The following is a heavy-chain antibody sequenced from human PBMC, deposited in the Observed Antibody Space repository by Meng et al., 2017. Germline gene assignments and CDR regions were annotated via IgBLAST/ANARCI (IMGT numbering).Heavy chain of an antibody. J-gene: IGHJ6*02. CDR1: GFTFSSYS. D-gene: IGHD3-22*01. Sequence: GGSLRLSCAASGFTFSSYSMNWVRQAPGKGLEWVSSISSSGSTIYYADSVKGRFTISRDNAKNSLYLQMNSLRAEDTAVYYCAPGGYYDSSGYPDYYYYGMDVWGQGTTVTVSS. V-gene: IGHV3-21*04. CDR2: ISSSGSTI. CDR3: APGGYYDSSGYPDYYYYGMDV.